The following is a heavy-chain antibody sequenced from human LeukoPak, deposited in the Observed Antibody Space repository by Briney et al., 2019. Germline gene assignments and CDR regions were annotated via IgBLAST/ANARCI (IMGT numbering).Heavy chain of an antibody. J-gene: IGHJ4*02. CDR2: ISYDGSNK. V-gene: IGHV3-30-3*01. CDR3: AREGITVAGTFDY. CDR1: GFTFSSYA. D-gene: IGHD6-19*01. Sequence: GRSLRLSCAASGFTFSSYAMHWVRQAPGKGLEWVAVISYDGSNKYYADSVKGRFTISRDNSKNMLYLQMNSLRAEDTAVYYCAREGITVAGTFDYWGQGTLVTVSS.